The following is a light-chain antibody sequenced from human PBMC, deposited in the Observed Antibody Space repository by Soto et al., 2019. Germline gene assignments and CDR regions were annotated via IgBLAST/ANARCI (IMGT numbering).Light chain of an antibody. CDR1: QSISSW. CDR3: QQYDRASWT. CDR2: RAS. J-gene: IGKJ1*01. Sequence: DIQMTQSPSTLSASVGDRVIITCRASQSISSWLAWYQQKPGKAPNLLIYRASTLKSVIPSRFSGSGSGTEFPLTISSLQADDFATYYCQQYDRASWTFGPGTKVEIK. V-gene: IGKV1-5*03.